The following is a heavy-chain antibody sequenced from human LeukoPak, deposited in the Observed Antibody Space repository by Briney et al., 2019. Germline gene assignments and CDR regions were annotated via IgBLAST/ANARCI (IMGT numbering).Heavy chain of an antibody. D-gene: IGHD2-2*01. J-gene: IGHJ3*02. CDR3: ARGIRLGYCSSTSCLDAFDI. CDR1: GFTFSSYW. CDR2: IKQDGSEK. V-gene: IGHV3-7*01. Sequence: GGSLRLSCAASGFTFSSYWMTWVRQAPGKGLEWVANIKQDGSEKYYVDSVKGRFTISRDNAKNSLFLQMNSLRVEDTAVYYCARGIRLGYCSSTSCLDAFDIWGQGTMVTVSS.